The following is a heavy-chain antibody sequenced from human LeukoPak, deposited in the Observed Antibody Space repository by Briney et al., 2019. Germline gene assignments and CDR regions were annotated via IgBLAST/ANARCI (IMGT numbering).Heavy chain of an antibody. CDR2: ISNSGRNT. CDR1: GFIFSSYI. D-gene: IGHD2-21*02. CDR3: ARARGYCAADCSRYAFDY. J-gene: IGHJ4*02. Sequence: SGGSLTLSCAASGFIFSSYIMSWVRQAPGEGLEWVSTISNSGRNTFYTDSVKGRFTISRDNSKNTLYLQMNSLRAGDTAVYSCARARGYCAADCSRYAFDYWGQGTLVTVSS. V-gene: IGHV3-23*01.